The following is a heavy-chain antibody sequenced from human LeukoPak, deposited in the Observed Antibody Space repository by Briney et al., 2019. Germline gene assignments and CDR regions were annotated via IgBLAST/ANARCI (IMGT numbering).Heavy chain of an antibody. CDR1: GGSFSGYY. V-gene: IGHV4-34*01. Sequence: SETLSLTCAVYGGSFSGYYWSWIRQPPGKGLEWIGEIYHSGSTNYNPSLKSRVTISVDKSKNQFSLKLSSVTAADMAVYYCASSMGIVGATTAFDIWGQGTMVTVSS. CDR2: IYHSGST. J-gene: IGHJ3*02. CDR3: ASSMGIVGATTAFDI. D-gene: IGHD1-26*01.